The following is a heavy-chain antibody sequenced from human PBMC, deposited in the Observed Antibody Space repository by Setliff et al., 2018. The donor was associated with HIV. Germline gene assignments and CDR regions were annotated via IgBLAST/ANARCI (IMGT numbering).Heavy chain of an antibody. CDR1: GGSISSGSYY. CDR2: IYTSGST. CDR3: ARENSSWYWADYYYGMDV. J-gene: IGHJ6*02. V-gene: IGHV4-61*02. Sequence: SETLSLTCTVSGGSISSGSYYWSWIRQPAGKGLEWIGRIYTSGSTNYNPSLKSRVSISVDTSKNQFSLKLSSVTAADTAVYYCARENSSWYWADYYYGMDVWGQGTTVTVSS. D-gene: IGHD6-13*01.